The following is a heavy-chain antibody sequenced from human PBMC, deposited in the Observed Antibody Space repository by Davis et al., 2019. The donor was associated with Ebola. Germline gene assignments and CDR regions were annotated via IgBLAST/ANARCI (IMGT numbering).Heavy chain of an antibody. CDR1: GFTVSSNY. CDR2: IYSGGST. Sequence: PGGSLRLSCAASGFTVSSNYMSWVRQAPGKGLEWVSVIYSGGSTYYADSVKGRFTISRDNSKNTLYLQMNSLRAEDTAVYYCAGESRRRGYYYYYGMDVWGQGTTVTVSS. J-gene: IGHJ6*02. CDR3: AGESRRRGYYYYYGMDV. V-gene: IGHV3-53*01.